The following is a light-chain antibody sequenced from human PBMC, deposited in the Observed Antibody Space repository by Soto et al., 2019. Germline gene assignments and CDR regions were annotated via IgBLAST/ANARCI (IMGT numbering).Light chain of an antibody. Sequence: DIQMTQSPSSLSASIGDRVTITCRASQTISTYLNWYQQQPGKAPKLLIYAASTLQSGVPSRFSGSGSGTEFTLTISSLHPEDFASYCWQQSYISPLTFGQGTKVEIK. CDR3: QQSYISPLT. CDR1: QTISTY. J-gene: IGKJ1*01. CDR2: AAS. V-gene: IGKV1-39*01.